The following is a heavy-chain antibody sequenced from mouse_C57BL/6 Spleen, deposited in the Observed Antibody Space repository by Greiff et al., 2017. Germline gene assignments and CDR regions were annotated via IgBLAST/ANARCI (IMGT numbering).Heavy chain of an antibody. CDR2: ISDGGSYT. CDR1: GFTFSSYA. J-gene: IGHJ4*01. D-gene: IGHD3-3*01. CDR3: ARDREHYYAMDY. V-gene: IGHV5-4*01. Sequence: DVMLVESGGGLVKPGGSLKLSCAASGFTFSSYAMSWVRQTPEKRLEWVATISDGGSYTYYPDNVKGRFTISRDNAKNNLYLQMSHLKSEDTAMYYCARDREHYYAMDYWGQGTSVTVSS.